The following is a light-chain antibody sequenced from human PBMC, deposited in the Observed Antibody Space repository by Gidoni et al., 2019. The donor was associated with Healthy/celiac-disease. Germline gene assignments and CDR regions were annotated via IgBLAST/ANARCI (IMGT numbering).Light chain of an antibody. CDR2: YDS. V-gene: IGLV3-21*04. CDR1: NIGSKS. Sequence: SYVLTQPPSVSVATGKTAKITCGGNNIGSKSVHWYQQKPGQAPVLVIYYDSDRPSGIPERFSGSNSGNTATLTISRVEAGDEADYYCQVWDSSSDHLVFGGGTKLTVL. CDR3: QVWDSSSDHLV. J-gene: IGLJ2*01.